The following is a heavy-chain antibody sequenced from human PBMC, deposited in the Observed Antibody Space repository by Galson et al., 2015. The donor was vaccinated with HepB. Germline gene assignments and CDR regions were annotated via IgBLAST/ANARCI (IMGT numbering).Heavy chain of an antibody. Sequence: SLRLSCAASGFTFSRYAMHWVRQAPGKGLEYVSAISSNGGSTYYADSVKGRFTISRDNSKNTLYLQMGSLRAEDMAVYYCARGALYGDYYFDYWGQGTLVTVSS. CDR2: ISSNGGST. D-gene: IGHD4-17*01. J-gene: IGHJ4*02. CDR1: GFTFSRYA. CDR3: ARGALYGDYYFDY. V-gene: IGHV3-64*02.